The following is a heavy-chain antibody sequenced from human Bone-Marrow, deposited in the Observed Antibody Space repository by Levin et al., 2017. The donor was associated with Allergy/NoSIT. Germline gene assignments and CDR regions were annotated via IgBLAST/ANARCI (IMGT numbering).Heavy chain of an antibody. Sequence: ASVKVSCKVSGYTLTELCMHWVRQAPGKGLEYMGGFDPEDGETIYAQKFKGRVTMTEDTSTDTAYMELSSLRSEDTAVYYCATGAFGSGSYFSLLGRGGFEHWGQGSLLTVSP. V-gene: IGHV1-24*01. CDR2: FDPEDGET. D-gene: IGHD3-10*01. CDR3: ATGAFGSGSYFSLLGRGGFEH. CDR1: GYTLTELC. J-gene: IGHJ4*02.